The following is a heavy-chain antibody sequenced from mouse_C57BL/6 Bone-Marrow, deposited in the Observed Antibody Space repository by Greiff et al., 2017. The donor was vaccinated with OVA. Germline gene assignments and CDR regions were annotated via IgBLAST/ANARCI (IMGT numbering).Heavy chain of an antibody. D-gene: IGHD1-1*02. CDR2: IYPGSGNT. J-gene: IGHJ4*01. V-gene: IGHV1-76*01. CDR1: GYTFTDYY. Sequence: QVQLQQSGAELVRPGASVKLSCKASGYTFTDYYINWVKQRPGQGLEWIARIYPGSGNTYYNEKFKGKATLTAEKSSSTAYMQLSIPTSEDSAVYFCARGGKAYAMDYWGQGTSVTVSS. CDR3: ARGGKAYAMDY.